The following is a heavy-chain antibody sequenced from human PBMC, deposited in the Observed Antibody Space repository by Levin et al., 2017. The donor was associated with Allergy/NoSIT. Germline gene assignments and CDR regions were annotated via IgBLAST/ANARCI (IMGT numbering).Heavy chain of an antibody. J-gene: IGHJ5*02. CDR3: ARPQLLTNWFDP. Sequence: ASVKVSCKASGYTFTGYYMHWVRQAPGQGLEWMGWINPNSGGTNYAQKFQGRVTMTRDTSISTAYMELSRLRSDDTAVYYCARPQLLTNWFDPWGQGTLVTVSA. CDR2: INPNSGGT. D-gene: IGHD2-2*01. V-gene: IGHV1-2*02. CDR1: GYTFTGYY.